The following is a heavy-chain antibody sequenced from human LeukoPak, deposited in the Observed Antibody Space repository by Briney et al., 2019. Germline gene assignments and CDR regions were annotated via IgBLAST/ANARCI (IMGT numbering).Heavy chain of an antibody. CDR1: GGSISSSSYY. Sequence: PSKTLSLTCTVSGGSISSSSYYWGWIRQPPGKGLEWIGSFYYSGSTYYNPSLKSRVTISVDTSKNQFSLKLSSVTAADTAVYYCARLRMAAAGRGTIDYWGQGTLVTVSS. J-gene: IGHJ4*02. V-gene: IGHV4-39*01. CDR2: FYYSGST. D-gene: IGHD6-13*01. CDR3: ARLRMAAAGRGTIDY.